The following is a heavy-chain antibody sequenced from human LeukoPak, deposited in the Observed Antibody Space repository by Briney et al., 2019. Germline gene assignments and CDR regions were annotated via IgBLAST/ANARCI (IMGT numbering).Heavy chain of an antibody. Sequence: SVKVSCKASGGTFSSYAISWVRQAPGQGLEWMGRIIPILGIANYAQKFQGRVTITADTSTSTAYMELSRLRSEDTAVYYCARSHDSSGGNWFDPWGQGTLVTVSS. V-gene: IGHV1-69*04. J-gene: IGHJ5*02. CDR1: GGTFSSYA. CDR2: IIPILGIA. D-gene: IGHD3-22*01. CDR3: ARSHDSSGGNWFDP.